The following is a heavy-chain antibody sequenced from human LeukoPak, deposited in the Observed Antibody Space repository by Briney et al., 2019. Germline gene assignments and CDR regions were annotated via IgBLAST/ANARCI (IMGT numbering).Heavy chain of an antibody. J-gene: IGHJ3*02. D-gene: IGHD6-13*01. CDR2: ISAYNGNT. CDR1: GYTFNTYA. Sequence: ASVKVSCKASGYTFNTYAMSWVRQAPGQGLEWMGWISAYNGNTNYAQKLQGRVTMTTDTSTSTAYMELRSLRSDDTAVYYCARVSSWYGDAFDIWGQGTMVTVSS. V-gene: IGHV1-18*01. CDR3: ARVSSWYGDAFDI.